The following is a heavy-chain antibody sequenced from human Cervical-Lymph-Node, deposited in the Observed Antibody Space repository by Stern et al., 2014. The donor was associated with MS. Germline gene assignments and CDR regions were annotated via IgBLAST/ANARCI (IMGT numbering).Heavy chain of an antibody. D-gene: IGHD3-22*01. CDR2: ISYDGSNK. CDR3: ARDGPNYDHNGRGDAFDV. V-gene: IGHV3-33*05. Sequence: QVQLMQSGGGVVQPGGSLRLSCAASGFPFSGHGLHWVRQAPGKGLEWVALISYDGSNKWYAESVKGRFTISRDSSRNTMFLQMNTLRLEDAAVYYCARDGPNYDHNGRGDAFDVWGQGAMVTVSP. J-gene: IGHJ3*01. CDR1: GFPFSGHG.